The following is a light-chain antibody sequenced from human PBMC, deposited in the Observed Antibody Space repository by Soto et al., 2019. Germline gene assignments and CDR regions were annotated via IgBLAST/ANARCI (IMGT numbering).Light chain of an antibody. CDR3: QQYGSSPLWLT. Sequence: EIVLTQSPGTLSLSPGERATLSCRASQSVSSSYLAWYQQKPGQAPRLLIYGASSRATGIPDRFSGSGSGTDFTLTISRMEPEDVAVYYCQQYGSSPLWLTFGGGTKVEIK. CDR2: GAS. V-gene: IGKV3-20*01. CDR1: QSVSSSY. J-gene: IGKJ4*01.